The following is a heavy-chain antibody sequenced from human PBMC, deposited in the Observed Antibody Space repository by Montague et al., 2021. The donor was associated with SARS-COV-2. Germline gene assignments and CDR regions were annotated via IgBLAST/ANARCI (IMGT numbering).Heavy chain of an antibody. V-gene: IGHV3-48*03. J-gene: IGHJ6*02. CDR3: ARSSLWIQLWHQRDHGMDV. Sequence: SLRLSCAASGFTFSSYEMNWVRQAPGKGLEWVSYISSSVSTIYYSYSFNVLFTISRDNAKNSLYLQMNSLRAEDTAVYYCARSSLWIQLWHQRDHGMDVWGQGTTVTVSS. D-gene: IGHD5-18*01. CDR2: ISSSVSTI. CDR1: GFTFSSYE.